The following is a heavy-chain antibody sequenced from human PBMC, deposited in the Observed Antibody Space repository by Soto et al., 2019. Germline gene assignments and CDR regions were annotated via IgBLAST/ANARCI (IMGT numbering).Heavy chain of an antibody. CDR2: IYYSGST. CDR3: ARVVDYGDYDAVNKYYYYYGMDV. J-gene: IGHJ6*02. Sequence: QVQLQESGPGLVKPSQTLSLTCTVSGGSISSGGYYWSWIRQHPGKGLEWIGYIYYSGSTYYNPSLKSRVTISVATSKNQFTLKLSSVTAADTAVYYCARVVDYGDYDAVNKYYYYYGMDVWGQGTTVTVSS. CDR1: GGSISSGGYY. D-gene: IGHD4-17*01. V-gene: IGHV4-31*03.